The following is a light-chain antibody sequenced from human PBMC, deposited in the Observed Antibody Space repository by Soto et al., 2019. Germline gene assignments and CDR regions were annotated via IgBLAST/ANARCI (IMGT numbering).Light chain of an antibody. CDR2: GAS. CDR3: KQYKEWPPFT. V-gene: IGKV3-15*01. CDR1: QYVSNK. J-gene: IGKJ5*01. Sequence: IVLTQSPATLSLSPGKRATLSCRASQYVSNKVAWYQQKPGQAPRLLILGASTRATGVPARFSGSGSGTEFTLSISSLQSEDFAVYYCKQYKEWPPFTFGQGTRLEIK.